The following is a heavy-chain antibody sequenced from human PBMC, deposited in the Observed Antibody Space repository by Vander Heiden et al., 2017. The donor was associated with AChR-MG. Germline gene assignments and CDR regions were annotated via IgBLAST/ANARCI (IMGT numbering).Heavy chain of an antibody. J-gene: IGHJ6*02. CDR2: INPSGGST. V-gene: IGHV1-46*03. CDR3: AIRTQTLYYYYYGMDV. Sequence: VQLVQSGAEVKKPGASVKVSCKASGYTFTRYYMHWVRQAPGQGLEWMGIINPSGGSTSYAQKFQGRVTMTRDTSTSTVYMELSSLRSEDTAVYYCAIRTQTLYYYYYGMDVWGQGTTVTVSS. CDR1: GYTFTRYY.